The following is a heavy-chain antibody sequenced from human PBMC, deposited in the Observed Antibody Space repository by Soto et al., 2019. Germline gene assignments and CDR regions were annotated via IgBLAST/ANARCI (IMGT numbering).Heavy chain of an antibody. J-gene: IGHJ6*02. V-gene: IGHV3-30*18. CDR2: ISYDGSNK. Sequence: PGGSLRLSCAASGFTFSSYGMHWVRQAPGKGLEWVAVISYDGSNKYYADSVKGRFTISRDNSKNTLYLQMNSLRAEDTAVYYCAKALFYYDSSGYYFYGMDVWGQGTTVTVSS. D-gene: IGHD3-22*01. CDR3: AKALFYYDSSGYYFYGMDV. CDR1: GFTFSSYG.